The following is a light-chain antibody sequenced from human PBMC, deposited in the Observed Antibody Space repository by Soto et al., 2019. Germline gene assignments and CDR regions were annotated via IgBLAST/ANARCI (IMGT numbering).Light chain of an antibody. Sequence: EIVMTQSPATLCVSPGERATVSCRASQSVSRDLAWYQQKLGQAPRLLIYGASTRATGIPARFSGSGSGTEFTLTITRLQSEDFALYFCQQYHDWPPALTFGGGTKVDIK. V-gene: IGKV3-15*01. CDR2: GAS. CDR3: QQYHDWPPALT. CDR1: QSVSRD. J-gene: IGKJ4*01.